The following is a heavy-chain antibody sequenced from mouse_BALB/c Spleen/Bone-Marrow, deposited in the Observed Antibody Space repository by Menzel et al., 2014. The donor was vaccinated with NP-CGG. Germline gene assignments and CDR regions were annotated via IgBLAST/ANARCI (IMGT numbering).Heavy chain of an antibody. Sequence: EVKVVESGGGLVQPGGSLKLSCATSGFTFSDYYMYWVRQTPEKRLEWVAYITKGGGSTYYPDIVKGRFTISRDNAKNTLYLQMSRLKSEDTAMYYCARQLAYAMDHWGQGTSVTVSS. CDR2: ITKGGGST. CDR3: ARQLAYAMDH. J-gene: IGHJ4*01. D-gene: IGHD4-1*01. V-gene: IGHV5-12*02. CDR1: GFTFSDYY.